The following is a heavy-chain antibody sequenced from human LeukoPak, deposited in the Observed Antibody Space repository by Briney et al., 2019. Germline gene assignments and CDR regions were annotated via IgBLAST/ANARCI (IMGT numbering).Heavy chain of an antibody. CDR2: ISAYNGNT. Sequence: ASVTVSCKASGYTFTSYGISWVRQAPGPGLEWMGWISAYNGNTNYAQKLQGRVTMTTDTSTSTAYMELRSLRSDDTAVYYCARVPITMTYYYYMDVWGKGTTVTVSS. CDR1: GYTFTSYG. V-gene: IGHV1-18*01. J-gene: IGHJ6*03. CDR3: ARVPITMTYYYYMDV. D-gene: IGHD3-22*01.